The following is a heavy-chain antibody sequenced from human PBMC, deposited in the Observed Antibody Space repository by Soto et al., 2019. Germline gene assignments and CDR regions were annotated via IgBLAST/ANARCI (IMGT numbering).Heavy chain of an antibody. CDR1: GFTFSSYG. CDR2: ISYDGSNK. Sequence: QVQLVESGGGVVQPGRSLRLSCAASGFTFSSYGMHWVRQAPGKGLERVAVISYDGSNKYYADSVKGRFTISRDNSKNTLYLQMNSLRAEDTAVYYCAKVGVLLWFGELLFSPLADAFDIWGQGTMVTVSS. CDR3: AKVGVLLWFGELLFSPLADAFDI. V-gene: IGHV3-30*18. J-gene: IGHJ3*02. D-gene: IGHD3-10*01.